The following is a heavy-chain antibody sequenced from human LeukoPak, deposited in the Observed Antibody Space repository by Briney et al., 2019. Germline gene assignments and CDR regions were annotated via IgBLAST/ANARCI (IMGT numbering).Heavy chain of an antibody. CDR2: IYSSGST. J-gene: IGHJ4*02. CDR3: ASDYFDRTGYYGFIY. Sequence: SETLSLTCTVSGGSISSSSYYWGWIRQPPGKGLEWIGSIYSSGSTYYNPSLKSRVSMSVDTSKKQFSLRLSSVTAADTAIYYCASDYFDRTGYYGFIYWGQGSLVTISS. V-gene: IGHV4-39*07. D-gene: IGHD3-22*01. CDR1: GGSISSSSYY.